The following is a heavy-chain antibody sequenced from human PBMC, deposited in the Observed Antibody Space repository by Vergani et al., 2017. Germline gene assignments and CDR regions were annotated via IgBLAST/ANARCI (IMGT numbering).Heavy chain of an antibody. J-gene: IGHJ3*02. D-gene: IGHD3-22*01. V-gene: IGHV4-30-4*08. CDR2: IYYSGST. CDR1: GRSISSGDYY. CDR3: ARDLSGGYYDSSCYLNAFDI. Sequence: QVQLQESGPGLVKPSQTLSLTCTVSGRSISSGDYYWSWIRQPPGKGLEWIGYIYYSGSTYSNPSLKSRVTISVDTSKNQFSLKLSSVTAAYTAVYYCARDLSGGYYDSSCYLNAFDIWGQGTMVTVSS.